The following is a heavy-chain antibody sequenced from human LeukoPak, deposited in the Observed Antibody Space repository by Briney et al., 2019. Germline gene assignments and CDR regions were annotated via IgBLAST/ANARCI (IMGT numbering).Heavy chain of an antibody. D-gene: IGHD3-3*01. J-gene: IGHJ5*02. CDR3: ARHEPLTIFGSGTNWVDP. Sequence: SETLSLTCTVSGGSISSYYWSWIRQPPGKGLEWIGYIYYSGSTNYNPSLKSRVTISVDTSKNQFSLKLSSVTAADTAVYYCARHEPLTIFGSGTNWVDPWGQGNLVTVSS. CDR2: IYYSGST. V-gene: IGHV4-59*08. CDR1: GGSISSYY.